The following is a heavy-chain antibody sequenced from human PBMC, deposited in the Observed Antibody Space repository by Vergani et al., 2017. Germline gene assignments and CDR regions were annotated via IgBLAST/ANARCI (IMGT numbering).Heavy chain of an antibody. D-gene: IGHD3-16*01. CDR2: LTGGGGST. Sequence: EVQLLESGGSLKQPGGSVRLSCAASGFTFSTYAMHWVRQAPGKGLEWVSALTGGGGSTYYADSVKGRFTLSRDFSKNTLYLQMNSLRTDDTATYYCAKHFRGWGIDYWGQGTQVIVSS. J-gene: IGHJ4*02. CDR3: AKHFRGWGIDY. CDR1: GFTFSTYA. V-gene: IGHV3-23*01.